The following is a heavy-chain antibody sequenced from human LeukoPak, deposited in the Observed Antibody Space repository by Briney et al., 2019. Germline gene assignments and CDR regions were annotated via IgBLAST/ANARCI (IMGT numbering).Heavy chain of an antibody. Sequence: GASVKVSCKASGGTFTSYAISWVRQAPGQGLEWMGGIIPIFGTANYPQKFQGRVTITPDKSTSTAYMELSSLRSEDPAVYYCARDRVRTRGGYYYYFIDVWGKGTTVTVSS. J-gene: IGHJ6*04. CDR3: ARDRVRTRGGYYYYFIDV. D-gene: IGHD3-10*01. CDR1: GGTFTSYA. V-gene: IGHV1-69*06. CDR2: IIPIFGTA.